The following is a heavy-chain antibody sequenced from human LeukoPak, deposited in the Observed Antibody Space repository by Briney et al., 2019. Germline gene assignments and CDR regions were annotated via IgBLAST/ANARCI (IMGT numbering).Heavy chain of an antibody. Sequence: SVKVSCKASGGTFSSYAISWVRQAPGHGLEWMGGIIPIFGTANYAQKFQGRVTITADKSTSTAYMELSSLRSEDTAVYYCARELAYSSSWYSGAYYYYYGMDVWGKGTTVTVSS. CDR1: GGTFSSYA. CDR3: ARELAYSSSWYSGAYYYYYGMDV. CDR2: IIPIFGTA. D-gene: IGHD6-13*01. V-gene: IGHV1-69*06. J-gene: IGHJ6*04.